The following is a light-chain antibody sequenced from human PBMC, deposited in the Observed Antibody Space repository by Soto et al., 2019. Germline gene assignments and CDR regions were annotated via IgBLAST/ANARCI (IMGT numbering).Light chain of an antibody. Sequence: QSVLTQSPSASASLGASVTLTCTLSSGHNSYAIAWHQQQPGKGPRYLMKLNSDGSHTRGDGIPERFSGSSSGAERSLTISSLQSEDEADYYWQTWDTGSHRIFGGGTKLTVL. J-gene: IGLJ2*01. CDR1: SGHNSYA. CDR2: LNSDGSH. CDR3: QTWDTGSHRI. V-gene: IGLV4-69*01.